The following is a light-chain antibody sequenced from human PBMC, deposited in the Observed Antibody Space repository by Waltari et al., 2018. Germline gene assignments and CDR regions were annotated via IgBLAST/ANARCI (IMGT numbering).Light chain of an antibody. CDR1: KGVLSSSNNKNY. J-gene: IGKJ1*01. CDR3: QQYYSTPRT. Sequence: DIVMTQSPDSLAVSLGERATINCKSSKGVLSSSNNKNYLAWYQQKPGQPPKLLIYWASTRESGVPDRFSGSGSGTDFTLTISSLQAEDVAVYYCQQYYSTPRTFGQGTKVEIK. V-gene: IGKV4-1*01. CDR2: WAS.